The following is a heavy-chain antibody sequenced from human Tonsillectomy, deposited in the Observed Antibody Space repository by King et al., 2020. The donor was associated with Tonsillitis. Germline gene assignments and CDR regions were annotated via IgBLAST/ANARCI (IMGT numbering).Heavy chain of an antibody. Sequence: VQLQQSGPGLVKPSQTLSLTCAISGDSVSSNSAAWNWIRQSPSRGLEWLGRTYYRSKWYNDYAVSVKSRITINPDTSKNQFSLPLNSVTPEDTAVYYCARAVNFRGYEILTTPDYYYYGMDVWGQGTTVTVSS. J-gene: IGHJ6*02. V-gene: IGHV6-1*01. CDR2: TYYRSKWYN. CDR3: ARAVNFRGYEILTTPDYYYYGMDV. CDR1: GDSVSSNSAA. D-gene: IGHD3-9*01.